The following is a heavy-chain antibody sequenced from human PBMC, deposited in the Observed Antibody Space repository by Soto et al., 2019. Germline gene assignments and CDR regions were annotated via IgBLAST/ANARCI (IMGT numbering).Heavy chain of an antibody. CDR1: GFTFSGYG. V-gene: IGHV3-23*01. J-gene: IGHJ4*02. CDR2: ISGSADST. D-gene: IGHD1-26*01. Sequence: EVQLLESGGGLVQPGGSLRLSCAASGFTFSGYGMNWVRQAPGKGLEWVSGISGSADSTYYADSVKGRFTISRDNSKNTLYVHMNSLKVEDTAVYYCTRGQSASYSWGQGGLVTVSS. CDR3: TRGQSASYS.